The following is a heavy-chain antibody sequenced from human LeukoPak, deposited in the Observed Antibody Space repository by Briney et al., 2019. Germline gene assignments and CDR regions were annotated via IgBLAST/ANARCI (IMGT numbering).Heavy chain of an antibody. CDR2: INHSGST. CDR3: ARVSKQWLVRVYYFDY. J-gene: IGHJ4*02. CDR1: GGSFSGYY. D-gene: IGHD6-19*01. Sequence: SETLSLTCAVYGGSFSGYYWSWIRQPPGKGLDWIGEINHSGSTNYNPSLKSRVTISVDTSKNQFSLKLSSVTAADTAVYYCARVSKQWLVRVYYFDYWGQGTLVTVSS. V-gene: IGHV4-34*01.